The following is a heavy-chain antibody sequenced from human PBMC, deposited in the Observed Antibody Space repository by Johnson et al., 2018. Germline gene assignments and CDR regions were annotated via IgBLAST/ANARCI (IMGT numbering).Heavy chain of an antibody. CDR1: GFTFSSYS. J-gene: IGHJ1*01. CDR2: ISSSSSYI. Sequence: VQLVESGGGLVKPGGSLRLSCAASGFTFSSYSMNWVRQAPGKGLEWVSSISSSSSYIYYADSVKGRVTISRDNAKNSLYLQMNSLSAEDTAVYYCARDYYDSSGYPEYFQHWGQGTLVTVSS. D-gene: IGHD3-22*01. V-gene: IGHV3-21*01. CDR3: ARDYYDSSGYPEYFQH.